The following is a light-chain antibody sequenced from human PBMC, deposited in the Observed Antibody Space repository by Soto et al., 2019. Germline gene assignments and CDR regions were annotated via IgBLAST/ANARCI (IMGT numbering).Light chain of an antibody. J-gene: IGLJ2*01. Sequence: QSVLTQPPSASGTPGQRVTISYSGSSSNIGSNPVHWYQQVPGTAPKLLIHNNNQRPSGVPARFSGSKSGTSASLAISGLQSEDEADYYCAAWDDSLNGVLFGGGTKLT. CDR2: NNN. CDR3: AAWDDSLNGVL. CDR1: SSNIGSNP. V-gene: IGLV1-44*01.